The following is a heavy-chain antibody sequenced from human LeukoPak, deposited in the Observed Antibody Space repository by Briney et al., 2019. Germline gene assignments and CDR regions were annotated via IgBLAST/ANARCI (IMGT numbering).Heavy chain of an antibody. Sequence: ASVKVSCKASGYTFTSYAMNWVRQAPGQGLEWMGWINTNTGNPTYAQGFTGRVVFSLDTSVSTAYLQISSLKAEDTAVYYCARASYCSSNSCHRAFDIWGQGTMVTVSS. CDR2: INTNTGNP. CDR3: ARASYCSSNSCHRAFDI. CDR1: GYTFTSYA. V-gene: IGHV7-4-1*02. D-gene: IGHD2-2*02. J-gene: IGHJ3*02.